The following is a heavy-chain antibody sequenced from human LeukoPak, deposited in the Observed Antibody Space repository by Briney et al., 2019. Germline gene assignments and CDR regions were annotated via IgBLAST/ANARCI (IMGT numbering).Heavy chain of an antibody. CDR3: AKELLLWFGVDDAFDI. D-gene: IGHD3-10*01. J-gene: IGHJ3*02. V-gene: IGHV3-23*01. CDR2: ISGSGGST. Sequence: GGSLRLSCAASGFTFSSYEMNWVRQAPGKGLEWVSYISGSGGSTYYADSVKGRFTISRDNSKNTLYLQMNSLRAEDTAVYYCAKELLLWFGVDDAFDIWGQGTMVTVSS. CDR1: GFTFSSYE.